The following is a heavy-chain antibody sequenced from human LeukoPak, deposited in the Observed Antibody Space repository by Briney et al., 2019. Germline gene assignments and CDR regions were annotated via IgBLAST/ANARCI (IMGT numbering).Heavy chain of an antibody. J-gene: IGHJ4*02. D-gene: IGHD5-12*01. CDR2: ISYDGSNK. CDR3: AKDWDIVATIGDY. CDR1: GFTFSSYG. Sequence: GRSLRLSCAASGFTFSSYGMHWVRQAPGKGLEWVAVISYDGSNKYYADSVKGRFTISRDNSKNTLYLQMNSLRAGDTAVYYCAKDWDIVATIGDYWGQGTLVTVSS. V-gene: IGHV3-30*18.